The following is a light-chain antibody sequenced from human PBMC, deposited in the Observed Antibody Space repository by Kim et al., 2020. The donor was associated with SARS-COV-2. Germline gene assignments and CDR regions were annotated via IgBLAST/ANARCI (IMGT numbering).Light chain of an antibody. J-gene: IGKJ1*01. CDR2: AAS. CDR3: QRCDSVPCT. Sequence: GDRVTSTRRASQEIRKHVAWDQKRPGKVPKLLTYAASALRSGVPSRFGGSGSGTDFTLPFTSLQPEDVATYYCQRCDSVPCTFGPGTKVDI. CDR1: QEIRKH. V-gene: IGKV1-27*01.